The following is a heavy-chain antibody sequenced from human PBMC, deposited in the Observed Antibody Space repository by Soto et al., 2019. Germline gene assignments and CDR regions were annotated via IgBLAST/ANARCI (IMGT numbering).Heavy chain of an antibody. CDR1: GGSISSYY. Sequence: PSETLSLTCTVSGGSISSYYWSWIRQPPGKGLEWIGYIYYSGSTNYNPSLKSRVTISVDTSKNQFSLKLSSLTAADTAVYYCARDIMGTNYYYYGIDVWGQGTTVTVPS. CDR3: ARDIMGTNYYYYGIDV. CDR2: IYYSGST. J-gene: IGHJ6*02. D-gene: IGHD2-8*01. V-gene: IGHV4-59*01.